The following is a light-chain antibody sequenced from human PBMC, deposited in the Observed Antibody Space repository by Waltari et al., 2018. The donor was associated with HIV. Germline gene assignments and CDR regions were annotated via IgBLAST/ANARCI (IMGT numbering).Light chain of an antibody. V-gene: IGKV4-1*01. Sequence: IVLTQSPETLSVSLCERPAIHCTAAKGVLSPSNNVYYCAWYQQRPGQRQTLLFSEASSRSSRSPARFTASGSRTDFTLTIDDLQADDVAFYFCQQYYSTPTFG. CDR3: QQYYSTPT. J-gene: IGKJ3*01. CDR1: KGVLSPSNNVYY. CDR2: EAS.